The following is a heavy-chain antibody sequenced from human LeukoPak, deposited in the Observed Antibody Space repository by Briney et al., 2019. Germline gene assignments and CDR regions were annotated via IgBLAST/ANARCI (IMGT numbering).Heavy chain of an antibody. CDR2: IKQDGGEK. D-gene: IGHD1-26*01. V-gene: IGHV3-7*01. CDR3: ARDQWDYVDYFDY. J-gene: IGHJ4*02. CDR1: GFTFSSYS. Sequence: GGSLRLSCAASGFTFSSYSMNWVRQAPGKGLEWVANIKQDGGEKYYVDSVKGRFTISRDNAKNSLYLQMNSLRAEDTAVYYCARDQWDYVDYFDYWGQGTLVTVSS.